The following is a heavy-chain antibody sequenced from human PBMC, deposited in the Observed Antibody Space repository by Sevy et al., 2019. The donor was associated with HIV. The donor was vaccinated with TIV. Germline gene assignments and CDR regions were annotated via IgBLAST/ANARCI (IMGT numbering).Heavy chain of an antibody. J-gene: IGHJ3*02. V-gene: IGHV1-46*01. CDR2: INPTGGST. Sequence: ASVKVSCKASGYTFISYYIHWVRQAPGQGHEWMGMINPTGGSTTYAQMFQGRVTMTRDMSTSTVYMELSSLRSDDTAVYYCAREALASSGLDAFDIWGQGTTVTVSS. D-gene: IGHD3-22*01. CDR3: AREALASSGLDAFDI. CDR1: GYTFISYY.